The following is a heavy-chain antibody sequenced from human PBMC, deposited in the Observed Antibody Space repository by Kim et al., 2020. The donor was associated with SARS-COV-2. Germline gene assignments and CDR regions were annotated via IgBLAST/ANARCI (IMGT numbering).Heavy chain of an antibody. CDR1: GFTFSDYY. CDR3: ARVSLGSSSWYYFDY. CDR2: ISSSIDYT. J-gene: IGHJ4*02. V-gene: IGHV3-11*05. D-gene: IGHD6-13*01. Sequence: GGSLRLSCAASGFTFSDYYMSWIRQAPGKGLEWVSYISSSIDYTNYADSLKGRFTISRDNAKNSLYLQMNSLRADDTAVYYCARVSLGSSSWYYFDYWGQGRLVTVCS.